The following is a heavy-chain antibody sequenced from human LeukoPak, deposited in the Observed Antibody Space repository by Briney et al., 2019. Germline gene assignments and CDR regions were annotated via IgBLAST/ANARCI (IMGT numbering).Heavy chain of an antibody. CDR1: GGTFSSYA. CDR3: ARDRWAITMVRGVYYMDV. D-gene: IGHD3-10*01. V-gene: IGHV1-69*05. J-gene: IGHJ6*03. CDR2: IIPIFGTA. Sequence: ASVKVSCKASGGTFSSYAISWVRQAPGQGLEWVGRIIPIFGTANYAQKFQGRVTITTDESTSTAYMELSSLRSEDTAVYYCARDRWAITMVRGVYYMDVWGKGTTVTVSS.